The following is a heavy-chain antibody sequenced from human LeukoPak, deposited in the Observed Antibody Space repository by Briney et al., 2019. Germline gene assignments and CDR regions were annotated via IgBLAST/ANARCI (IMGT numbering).Heavy chain of an antibody. CDR2: INHSGST. CDR3: ARRSIAVAGFDY. D-gene: IGHD6-19*01. CDR1: GGSFSGYY. J-gene: IGHJ4*02. V-gene: IGHV4-34*01. Sequence: SETLSLTCAVYGGSFSGYYWSWIRQPPGKGLEWIGEINHSGSTDYNPSLKSRVTISVDTSKNQFSLKLSSVTAADTAVYYCARRSIAVAGFDYWGQGTLVTVSS.